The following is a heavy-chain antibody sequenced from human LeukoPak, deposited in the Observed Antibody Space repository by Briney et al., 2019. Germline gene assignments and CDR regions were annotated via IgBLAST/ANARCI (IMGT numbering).Heavy chain of an antibody. CDR1: GYTLTELS. J-gene: IGHJ3*02. CDR3: ATGGVRSVVTANAFDI. D-gene: IGHD2-21*02. CDR2: FDPEDGET. V-gene: IGHV1-24*01. Sequence: ASVKVSCKVSGYTLTELSMHWVRQAPGKGLEWMGGFDPEDGETIYAQKFQGRVTMTEDTSTDTAYMELSSLRSEDTAVYYCATGGVRSVVTANAFDIWGQGTMVTVSS.